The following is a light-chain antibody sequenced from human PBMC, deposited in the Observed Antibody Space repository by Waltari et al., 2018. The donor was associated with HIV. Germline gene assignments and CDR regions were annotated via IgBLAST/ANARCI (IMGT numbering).Light chain of an antibody. CDR3: QQYYTTPLT. CDR1: QNVLYSSNNKNF. Sequence: DILMTQSPDSLAVSLGERATINCRSSQNVLYSSNNKNFLAWYQQKPGQPPKLLIYWASTRESGVPDRFSGSGSGTDFTLTISSLQAEDVAVYYCQQYYTTPLTFSGGTKVEIK. V-gene: IGKV4-1*01. J-gene: IGKJ4*01. CDR2: WAS.